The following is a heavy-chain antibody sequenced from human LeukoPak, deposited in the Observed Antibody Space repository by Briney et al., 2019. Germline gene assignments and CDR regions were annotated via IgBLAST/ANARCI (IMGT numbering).Heavy chain of an antibody. J-gene: IGHJ4*02. Sequence: PSETLSLTCTVSGGSISSYYWSWIRQPPGKGLEWIGYIYYSGSTNYNPSLKSRVTISVDTSKNQFSLKLSSVTAADTAVYYCARLRGYGDYFDYWGQGTLVAVSS. V-gene: IGHV4-59*08. D-gene: IGHD4-17*01. CDR3: ARLRGYGDYFDY. CDR2: IYYSGST. CDR1: GGSISSYY.